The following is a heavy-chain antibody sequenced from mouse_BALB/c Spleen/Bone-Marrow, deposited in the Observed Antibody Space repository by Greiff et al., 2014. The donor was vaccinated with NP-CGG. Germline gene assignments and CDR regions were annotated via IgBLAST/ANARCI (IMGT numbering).Heavy chain of an antibody. Sequence: LQQSGSELVRPGASVKLSCKASGYTFTSYWMHWVKQRPGQGLEWIGNIYPGSSTTNYDEKFKSKATLTVDTSSSTAYMQLSSLTPEDSAVYYCTRAPIYYAYGAYWGQGTLVTVSA. D-gene: IGHD2-2*01. CDR2: IYPGSSTT. CDR3: TRAPIYYAYGAY. V-gene: IGHV1S22*01. J-gene: IGHJ3*01. CDR1: GYTFTSYW.